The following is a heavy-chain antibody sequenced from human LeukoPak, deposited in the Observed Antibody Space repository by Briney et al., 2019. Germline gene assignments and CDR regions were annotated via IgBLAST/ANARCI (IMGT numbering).Heavy chain of an antibody. J-gene: IGHJ3*02. Sequence: SVKVSCKASGGTFSSYVLNWVRQAPGQGLEWLGGIIPIFGTPNYAQKFQGRVMITADETAYMELSSLRSEDTAVYYCARSLGARGSDAFDIWGQGTMVTVSS. V-gene: IGHV1-69*13. CDR3: ARSLGARGSDAFDI. CDR2: IIPIFGTP. CDR1: GGTFSSYV. D-gene: IGHD1-26*01.